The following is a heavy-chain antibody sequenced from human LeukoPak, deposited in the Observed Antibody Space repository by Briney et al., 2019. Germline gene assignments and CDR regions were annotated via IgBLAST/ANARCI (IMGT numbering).Heavy chain of an antibody. Sequence: PSETLSLTCTVSGGSISGYYWSWIRQPPWKELEWIGYIYYCGSTNYNPSLKSRGTISVDTSKSQLSLELSTVTAAGPAVYYGTRHITSSGWYSNFDYWGQGTLVTVSS. CDR3: TRHITSSGWYSNFDY. V-gene: IGHV4-59*08. CDR2: IYYCGST. D-gene: IGHD6-19*01. J-gene: IGHJ4*02. CDR1: GGSISGYY.